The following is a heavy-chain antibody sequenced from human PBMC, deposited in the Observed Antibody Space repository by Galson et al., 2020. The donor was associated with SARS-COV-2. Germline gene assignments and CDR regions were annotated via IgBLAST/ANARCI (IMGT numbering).Heavy chain of an antibody. Sequence: GGSLRLSCAASGFTVSSNYMSWVRQAPGKGLEWVSVIYSGGSTYYADSVKGRFTISRDNSKNTLYLQMNSLRAEDTAVYYCAKDLGFGELARDWFDPWGQGTLVTVSS. CDR3: AKDLGFGELARDWFDP. D-gene: IGHD3-10*01. J-gene: IGHJ5*02. CDR1: GFTVSSNY. V-gene: IGHV3-53*01. CDR2: IYSGGST.